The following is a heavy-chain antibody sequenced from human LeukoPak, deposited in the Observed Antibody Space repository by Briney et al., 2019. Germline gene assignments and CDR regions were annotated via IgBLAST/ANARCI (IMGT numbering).Heavy chain of an antibody. CDR1: GYTFTSYG. V-gene: IGHV1-18*01. Sequence: ASVKVSCKASGYTFTSYGISWVRQAPGQGLEWMGWISAYNGNTNYAQKLQGRVTMTTDTSTSTAYMELRSLRSDDTAVYYCAREAPPYYYDSSGYGSYYYYMDVWGKGTTVTVSS. J-gene: IGHJ6*03. CDR2: ISAYNGNT. D-gene: IGHD3-22*01. CDR3: AREAPPYYYDSSGYGSYYYYMDV.